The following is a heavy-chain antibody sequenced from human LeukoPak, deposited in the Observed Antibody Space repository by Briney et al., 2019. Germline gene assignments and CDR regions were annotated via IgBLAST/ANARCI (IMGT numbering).Heavy chain of an antibody. V-gene: IGHV2-5*02. J-gene: IGHJ4*02. Sequence: SGPTLLKPTQTLTLTCTFSGFSLTTSGVGVGWIRQPPGKALEWLALIYWDDDKGYSPSLKSRLTITKDTSNNQVVLTMTHMDPVDTATYYCAHQAVAGTLGYWGQGTLVTVSS. CDR3: AHQAVAGTLGY. D-gene: IGHD6-19*01. CDR2: IYWDDDK. CDR1: GFSLTTSGVG.